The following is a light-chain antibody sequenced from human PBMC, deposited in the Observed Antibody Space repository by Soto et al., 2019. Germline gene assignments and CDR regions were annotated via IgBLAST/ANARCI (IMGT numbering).Light chain of an antibody. J-gene: IGKJ4*01. CDR3: QQYDNVPLT. Sequence: DIQMTQSPSSLSASVGDRVTITCQASQDITNDLNWYQQKPGKAPKVLIYEASNLETGVPSISGSGSGTDFTFTISSLQPEDIATYFCQQYDNVPLTFGGGTKVEIK. V-gene: IGKV1-33*01. CDR1: QDITND. CDR2: EAS.